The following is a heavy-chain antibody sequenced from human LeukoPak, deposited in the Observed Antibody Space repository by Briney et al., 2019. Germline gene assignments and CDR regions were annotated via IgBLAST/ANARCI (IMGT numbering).Heavy chain of an antibody. CDR3: ARYGYSSSAGDY. CDR1: GYSISSGYY. J-gene: IGHJ4*02. Sequence: PSETLSLTCAVSGYSISSGYYWGWIRQPPGKGLEWIGNIYHSGSTYYNPSLKSRVTISVDTPKNQFSLKLNSVTAADTAVYYCARYGYSSSAGDYWGQRTLVTVSS. CDR2: IYHSGST. D-gene: IGHD6-6*01. V-gene: IGHV4-38-2*01.